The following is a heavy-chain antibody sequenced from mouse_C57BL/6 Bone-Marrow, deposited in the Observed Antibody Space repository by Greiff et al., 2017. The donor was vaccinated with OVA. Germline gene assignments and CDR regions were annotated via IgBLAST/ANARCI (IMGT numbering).Heavy chain of an antibody. CDR2: IYPRSGNP. D-gene: IGHD2-2*01. CDR3: AREGESIYDGYEVWFAY. Sequence: VQLQQSGAELARPGASVKLSCKASGYTFTSYGISWVKQRTGQGLEWIGEIYPRSGNPYYTEKFKGKATLTADKSSSTAYMELRSLTSEDSAVYFCAREGESIYDGYEVWFAYWGQGTLVTVSA. V-gene: IGHV1-81*01. CDR1: GYTFTSYG. J-gene: IGHJ3*01.